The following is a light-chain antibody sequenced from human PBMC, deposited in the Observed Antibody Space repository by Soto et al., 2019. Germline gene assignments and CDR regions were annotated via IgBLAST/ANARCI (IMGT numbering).Light chain of an antibody. CDR3: QQYSSDST. CDR1: QNINNW. J-gene: IGKJ1*01. V-gene: IGKV1-5*03. CDR2: RAS. Sequence: DIQMTQSPSTLSASVGDRVTITCRASQNINNWLAWYQQKPGKAPKLLIYRASSLENGVPSRFSGRGSGTDFLFTITRLQPDDFATYYCQQYSSDSTFGQGTKVEIK.